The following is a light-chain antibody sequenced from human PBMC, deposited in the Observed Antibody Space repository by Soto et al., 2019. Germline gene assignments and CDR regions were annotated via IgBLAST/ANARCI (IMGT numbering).Light chain of an antibody. CDR2: VNRDGSH. CDR1: SGHSDYA. V-gene: IGLV4-69*01. J-gene: IGLJ2*01. Sequence: QLVLTQSPSASASLGASVKLTCTLSSGHSDYAIAWHQQQPDKGPRYLMKVNRDGSHNKGDGIPDRFSGSNSGAERYLIISSLQSDDEADYYCQTWDTVVVFGGGTTLTV. CDR3: QTWDTVVV.